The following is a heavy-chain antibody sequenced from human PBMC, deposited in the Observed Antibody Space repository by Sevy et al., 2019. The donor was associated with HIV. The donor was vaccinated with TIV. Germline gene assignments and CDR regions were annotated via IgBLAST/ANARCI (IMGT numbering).Heavy chain of an antibody. V-gene: IGHV4-38-2*02. Sequence: SETLSLTCAVSGYSISSGYYWGWIRQPPGKGLEWIGSIYHSGSTYYNPSLKSRVTISVDTSKNQFSLKLSSVTAADTAVYYCARDVQVFLTGYYAAFAIWGQAKMVTVSS. CDR3: ARDVQVFLTGYYAAFAI. D-gene: IGHD3-9*01. J-gene: IGHJ3*02. CDR2: IYHSGST. CDR1: GYSISSGYY.